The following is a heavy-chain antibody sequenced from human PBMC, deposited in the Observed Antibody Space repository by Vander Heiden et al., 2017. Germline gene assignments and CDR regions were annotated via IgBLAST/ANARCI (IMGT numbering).Heavy chain of an antibody. CDR1: GFTVSSNY. V-gene: IGHV3-53*01. CDR2: IYSGGST. Sequence: EVQLVESGGGLIQPGGSLRLSCAASGFTVSSNYMSWVRQAPGKGLEWVSVIYSGGSTYYADSVEGRFTISRDNSKNTLYLQMNSLRAEDTAVYYCARVDRGYSGYDQTYYFDYWGQGTLVTVSS. CDR3: ARVDRGYSGYDQTYYFDY. J-gene: IGHJ4*02. D-gene: IGHD5-12*01.